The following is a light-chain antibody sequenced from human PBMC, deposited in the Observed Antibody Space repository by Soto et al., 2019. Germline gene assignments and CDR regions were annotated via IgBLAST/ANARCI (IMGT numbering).Light chain of an antibody. V-gene: IGLV2-14*03. J-gene: IGLJ1*01. CDR3: QSYDSSLSGSYV. CDR1: SSDVGGYNY. Sequence: QSALTQPASVSGSPGQSITISCTGTSSDVGGYNYVSWYQHHPGKAPKLIIYDVSNRPSGVSIRFSGSKSDNTASLAITGLQAEDEADYYCQSYDSSLSGSYVFGTGTRSPS. CDR2: DVS.